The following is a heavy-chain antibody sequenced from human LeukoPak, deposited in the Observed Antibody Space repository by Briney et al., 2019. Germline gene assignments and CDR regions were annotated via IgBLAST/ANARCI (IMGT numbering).Heavy chain of an antibody. CDR1: GGSISSYY. Sequence: SETLSLTCTVSGGSISSYYWSCIRQPPGKGLEWIGYIYYSGSTNYNPSLKSRVTVSVDTSKNQFSLKLSSVTVADTAVYYCARRNRGYSYAQGGAFDIWGQGTMVTVSS. CDR2: IYYSGST. V-gene: IGHV4-59*01. J-gene: IGHJ3*02. D-gene: IGHD5-18*01. CDR3: ARRNRGYSYAQGGAFDI.